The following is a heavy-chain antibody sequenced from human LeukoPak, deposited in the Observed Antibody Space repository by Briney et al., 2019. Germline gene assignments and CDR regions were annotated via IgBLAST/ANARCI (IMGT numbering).Heavy chain of an antibody. V-gene: IGHV4-34*01. D-gene: IGHD1-1*01. CDR2: INHRGST. J-gene: IGHJ3*02. CDR1: GGSFSGYY. Sequence: SETLSLTCAVYGGSFSGYYWTWIRQPPGKGLEWIGEINHRGSTDYNPSLKSRLTISVDTSKNQFSLKLSSVTAADTAVYYCADGYEDNTFDIWGQGTMVTVSS. CDR3: ADGYEDNTFDI.